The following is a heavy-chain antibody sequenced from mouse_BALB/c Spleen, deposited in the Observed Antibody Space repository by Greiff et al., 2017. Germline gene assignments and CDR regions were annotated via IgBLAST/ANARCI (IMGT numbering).Heavy chain of an antibody. CDR2: ISDGGSYT. D-gene: IGHD2-1*01. CDR3: ARDAYGNPYYYAMDY. V-gene: IGHV5-4*02. CDR1: GFTFSDYY. J-gene: IGHJ4*01. Sequence: EVQLVESGGGLVKPGGSLKLSCAASGFTFSDYYMYWVRQTPEKRLEWVATISDGGSYTYYPDSVKGRFTISRDNAKNHLYLQMRSLKSEDTAMYYCARDAYGNPYYYAMDYWGQGTSVTVSS.